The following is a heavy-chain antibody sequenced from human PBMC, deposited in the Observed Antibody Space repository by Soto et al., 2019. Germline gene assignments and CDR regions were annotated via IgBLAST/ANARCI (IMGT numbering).Heavy chain of an antibody. J-gene: IGHJ4*02. CDR2: ISSNGGST. CDR1: GFTFSSYA. V-gene: IGHV3-64D*08. Sequence: GGSLRLSCSASGFTFSSYAMHWVRQAPGKGLEYVSAISSNGGSTYYADSVKGRFTISRDNSKNTLYLQMSSLRAEDTAVYYCVTGEDRYCSGGSCYVLDYWGQGTLVTVSS. CDR3: VTGEDRYCSGGSCYVLDY. D-gene: IGHD2-15*01.